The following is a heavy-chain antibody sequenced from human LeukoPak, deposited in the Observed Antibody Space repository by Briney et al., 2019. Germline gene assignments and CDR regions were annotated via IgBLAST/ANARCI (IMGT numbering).Heavy chain of an antibody. CDR1: GFTFSNYG. CDR2: IKQDGNEK. D-gene: IGHD4-17*01. CDR3: AKEGDYPILTYDS. J-gene: IGHJ5*01. Sequence: PGGSLRLSCGASGFTFSNYGMHWVRQAPGKGLEWVANIKQDGNEKYYVDSVKGRFSISRDNAKNSLYLQMDSLRAEDTAVYYCAKEGDYPILTYDSWGQGALVTVSS. V-gene: IGHV3-7*01.